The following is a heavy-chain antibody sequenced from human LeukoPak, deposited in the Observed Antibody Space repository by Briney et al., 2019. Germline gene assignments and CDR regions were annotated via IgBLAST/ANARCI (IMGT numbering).Heavy chain of an antibody. Sequence: SETLSLTCTVSGGSISSSSYYWGWIRQPPGKGLEWIGSIYYSGSTYYYPSLKSRVTISVDTSKNQFSLKLSSVTAADTAVYYCARDREYYYDSSGYSLLFDYWGQGTLVTVSP. CDR1: GGSISSSSYY. V-gene: IGHV4-39*07. D-gene: IGHD3-22*01. CDR2: IYYSGST. J-gene: IGHJ4*02. CDR3: ARDREYYYDSSGYSLLFDY.